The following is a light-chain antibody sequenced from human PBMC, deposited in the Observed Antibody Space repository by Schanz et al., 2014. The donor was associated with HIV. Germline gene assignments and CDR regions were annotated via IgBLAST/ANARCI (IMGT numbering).Light chain of an antibody. CDR2: DAS. Sequence: EIVLTQSPATLSLSPGERATLSCRASQSVTNKLAWYQQKSGQGPRLLIYDASTRATGIPARFSGSGSGTDFTLTISSLQPEDFATYYCQQLNDYPITFGQGTRLEMK. CDR1: QSVTNK. J-gene: IGKJ5*01. V-gene: IGKV3-11*01. CDR3: QQLNDYPIT.